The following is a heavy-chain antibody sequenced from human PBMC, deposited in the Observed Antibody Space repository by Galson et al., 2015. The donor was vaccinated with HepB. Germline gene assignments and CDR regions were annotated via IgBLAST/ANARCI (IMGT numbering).Heavy chain of an antibody. Sequence: TLSLTCTVSGGSISSGGYYWSWIRQHPGKGLEWIGHIYYNGGTYNNSSLRSRVAMSVDTSKSQFSLKLTSVTAADTAVHYCVSGKAYCSDDTCYHNPPDSWGQGTLVTVST. D-gene: IGHD2-15*01. CDR2: IYYNGGT. V-gene: IGHV4-30-4*08. J-gene: IGHJ4*02. CDR1: GGSISSGGYY. CDR3: VSGKAYCSDDTCYHNPPDS.